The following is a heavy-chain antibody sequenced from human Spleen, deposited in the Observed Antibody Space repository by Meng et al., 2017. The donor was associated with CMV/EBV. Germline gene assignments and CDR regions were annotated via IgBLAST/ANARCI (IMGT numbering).Heavy chain of an antibody. Sequence: GGSLRLSCAASGFTFSDYYMSWIRQAPGKGLEWISYISNSGRNKYYVDSVKGRFTISRDNAKNSLYLQMNSLRVDDTAVYYCAREGCTSTTCYPLSDIYLWGQGTLVTVSS. CDR2: ISNSGRNK. V-gene: IGHV3-11*04. D-gene: IGHD2-2*01. CDR3: AREGCTSTTCYPLSDIYL. J-gene: IGHJ4*02. CDR1: GFTFSDYY.